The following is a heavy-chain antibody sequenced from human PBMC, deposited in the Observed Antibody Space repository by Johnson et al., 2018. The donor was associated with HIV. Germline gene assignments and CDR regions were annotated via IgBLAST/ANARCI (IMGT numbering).Heavy chain of an antibody. Sequence: VQLVESGGGLVQPGGSLRLSCAASGFIFSSYWMHWVRQAPGKGLVWVSRINSDGRSTSYADSVKGRFIISRDNAKNMLYLQMNSLRAEDTAVYHCARVRGYCSGGSCFDGSFDIWGQGTTVTVSS. J-gene: IGHJ3*02. CDR3: ARVRGYCSGGSCFDGSFDI. CDR1: GFIFSSYW. D-gene: IGHD2-15*01. V-gene: IGHV3-74*01. CDR2: INSDGRST.